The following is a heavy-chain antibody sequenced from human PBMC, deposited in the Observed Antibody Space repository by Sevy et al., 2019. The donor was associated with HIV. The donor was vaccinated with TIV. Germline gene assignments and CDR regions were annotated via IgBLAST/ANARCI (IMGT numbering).Heavy chain of an antibody. CDR1: GFSLSTSGVG. J-gene: IGHJ4*02. V-gene: IGHV2-5*01. D-gene: IGHD4-4*01. Sequence: SGPTLVNPTQTLTLTCTFSGFSLSTSGVGVGWIRQPPGKALEWLALIYWNDDKRYSPSLKSRLTITKDTSKSQVVLTTTNMDPVDTATYYCAHSTLDYSKRSYFDYWGQGTLVTVSS. CDR3: AHSTLDYSKRSYFDY. CDR2: IYWNDDK.